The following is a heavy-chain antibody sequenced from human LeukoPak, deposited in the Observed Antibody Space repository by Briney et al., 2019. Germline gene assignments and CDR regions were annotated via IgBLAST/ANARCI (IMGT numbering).Heavy chain of an antibody. D-gene: IGHD3-3*01. CDR2: IYYSGST. J-gene: IGHJ5*02. CDR3: ARHNYDFWSGYYTGWFDP. CDR1: GGSISSGDYY. V-gene: IGHV4-30-4*08. Sequence: PSETLSLTCTVSGGSISSGDYYWSWIRQPPGKGLEWIGYIYYSGSTYYNPSLKSRVTISVDTSKNQFSLKLSSVTAADTAVYYCARHNYDFWSGYYTGWFDPWGQGTLVTVSS.